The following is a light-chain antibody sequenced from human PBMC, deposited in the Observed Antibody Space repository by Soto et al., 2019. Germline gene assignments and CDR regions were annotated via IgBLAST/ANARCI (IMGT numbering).Light chain of an antibody. Sequence: ELVLTQSPATLSVSPGERATLSCRASQRVGSNFLAWYQQKPGQAPRPPRYGISARAIGVPDRFSGSGSGTEFTLTISSLQSEDFAVYYCQQYTSWPITFGQGTRLEIK. V-gene: IGKV3-15*01. J-gene: IGKJ5*01. CDR2: GIS. CDR3: QQYTSWPIT. CDR1: QRVGSN.